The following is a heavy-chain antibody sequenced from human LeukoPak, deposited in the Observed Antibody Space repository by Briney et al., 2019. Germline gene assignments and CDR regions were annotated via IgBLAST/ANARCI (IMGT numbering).Heavy chain of an antibody. D-gene: IGHD3-22*01. J-gene: IGHJ4*02. CDR3: ATQRWQQYYYDSSGYYYGGHFDY. CDR2: IYHSGST. V-gene: IGHV4-34*01. Sequence: SETLSLTCAVYGGSFSGYYWSWIRQPPGKGLEWIGSIYHSGSTYYNPSLKSRVTISVDTSKNQFSLKLSSVTAADTAVYYCATQRWQQYYYDSSGYYYGGHFDYWGQGTLVTVSS. CDR1: GGSFSGYY.